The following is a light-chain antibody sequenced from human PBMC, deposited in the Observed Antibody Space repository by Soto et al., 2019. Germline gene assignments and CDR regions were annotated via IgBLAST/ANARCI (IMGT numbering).Light chain of an antibody. J-gene: IGLJ1*01. Sequence: QSVLNQPHSASGTPGRRVTITCSGSSSNIGTSSVHWFQQLPGTAPKLLISTTNQRPSGVPERFSGSKSGTSASLAISGLQSEDEADYYCAAWDDSLNGHVFGTGTKVTVL. CDR1: SSNIGTSS. CDR3: AAWDDSLNGHV. V-gene: IGLV1-44*01. CDR2: TTN.